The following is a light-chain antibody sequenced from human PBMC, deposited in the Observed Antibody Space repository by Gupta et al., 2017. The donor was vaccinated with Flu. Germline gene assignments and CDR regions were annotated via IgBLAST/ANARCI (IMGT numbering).Light chain of an antibody. CDR2: GAS. Sequence: TRCLCPGERVTLACRARQIVRSSYLAWYQQKPGQAPRLLIYGASSRATGIPDRCSGSGSGTDFTLTISRLEPEDFAVYYCQQDGSSPPFTFGPGTKVDSK. CDR3: QQDGSSPPFT. CDR1: QIVRSSY. J-gene: IGKJ3*01. V-gene: IGKV3-20*01.